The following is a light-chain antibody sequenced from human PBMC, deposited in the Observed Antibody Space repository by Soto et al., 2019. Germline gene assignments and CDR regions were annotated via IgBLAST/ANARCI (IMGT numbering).Light chain of an antibody. CDR1: QSLLHSNGYNY. CDR3: QQSHSIPLT. V-gene: IGKV2-28*01. J-gene: IGKJ1*01. Sequence: DIVMTQSPLSLPVTPGEPASISCRSSQSLLHSNGYNYLDWYLQKPGQSPQLLIYKASTLKSGVPSRFSGSGSGTDFTLTIRSLQPEDFATYYCQQSHSIPLTFGQGTKVDIK. CDR2: KAS.